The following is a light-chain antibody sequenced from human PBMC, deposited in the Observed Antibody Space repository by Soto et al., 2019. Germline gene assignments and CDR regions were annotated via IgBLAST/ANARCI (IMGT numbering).Light chain of an antibody. CDR2: DVS. J-gene: IGLJ1*01. CDR3: SSYTTSNTRQIV. Sequence: QSALTQPASVSGSLGQSITISCTGTSSDVGGYNYVSWYQHHPGKAPKLMIFDVSNRPSGVSNRFSGSKSGNTASLTISGLQPEDEADYYCSSYTTSNTRQIVFGTGTKVTV. CDR1: SSDVGGYNY. V-gene: IGLV2-14*03.